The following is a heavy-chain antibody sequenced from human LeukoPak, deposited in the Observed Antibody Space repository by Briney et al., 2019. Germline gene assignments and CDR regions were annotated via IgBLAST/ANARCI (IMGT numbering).Heavy chain of an antibody. V-gene: IGHV3-7*03. CDR1: GFTFSGFW. J-gene: IGHJ3*01. Sequence: GGSLRLSCAVSGFTFSGFWMSWSRQAPGKGLEWVASINSDGSEGYYADVVKGRFTTSRDNAKNSLYLQINSLRAEDTAVYYCARSSYSSSSSVWGQGTMVTASS. D-gene: IGHD6-6*01. CDR3: ARSSYSSSSSV. CDR2: INSDGSEG.